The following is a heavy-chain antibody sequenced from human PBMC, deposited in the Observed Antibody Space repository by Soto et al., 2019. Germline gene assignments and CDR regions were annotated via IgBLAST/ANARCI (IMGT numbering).Heavy chain of an antibody. J-gene: IGHJ4*02. Sequence: SVKVSWKASGGTFSSYAISWVRQAPGQGLEWMGGIIPIFGTANYAQKYQGRVTITADESTSTAYMELSSLRSEDTAVYYCAIQGQRYYDILTGYYKPYHFDYWGQGSLVTVSS. CDR3: AIQGQRYYDILTGYYKPYHFDY. CDR2: IIPIFGTA. D-gene: IGHD3-9*01. V-gene: IGHV1-69*13. CDR1: GGTFSSYA.